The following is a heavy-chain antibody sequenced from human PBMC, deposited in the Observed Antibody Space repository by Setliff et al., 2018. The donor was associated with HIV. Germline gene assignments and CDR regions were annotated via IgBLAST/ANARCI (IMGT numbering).Heavy chain of an antibody. V-gene: IGHV3-21*01. CDR2: ISSSSSYI. CDR3: ARPRTGYYYMDV. Sequence: GESLKISCAASGFTFSAYSMNWVRQAPGKGLEWVSSISSSSSYIYYADSVKGRFTISRDNAQNSLYLQMNSLRAEDTAVYYCARPRTGYYYMDVWGKGTTVTVSS. J-gene: IGHJ6*03. D-gene: IGHD3-9*01. CDR1: GFTFSAYS.